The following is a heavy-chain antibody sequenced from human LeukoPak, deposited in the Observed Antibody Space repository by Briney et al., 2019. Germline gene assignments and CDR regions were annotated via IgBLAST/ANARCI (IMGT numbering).Heavy chain of an antibody. V-gene: IGHV4-59*12. J-gene: IGHJ5*02. CDR1: GGSISSYY. CDR3: ARLSPNLVLRYFDWLHRRNWFDP. Sequence: PSETLSLTCTVSGGSISSYYWSWIRQPPGKGLEWTGYIHYSGSTNYNPSLKSRVTISVDTSKNQFSLKLSSVTAADTAVYYCARLSPNLVLRYFDWLHRRNWFDPWGQGTLVTVSS. D-gene: IGHD3-9*01. CDR2: IHYSGST.